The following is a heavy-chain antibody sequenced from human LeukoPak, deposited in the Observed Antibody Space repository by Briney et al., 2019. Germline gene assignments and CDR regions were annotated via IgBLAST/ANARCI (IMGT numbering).Heavy chain of an antibody. Sequence: PGGSLRLSRAASGFTFRSYEMNWVRQAPGRGLEWVSYISSSGTTIYYADSVKGRFTVSRDNAKNSLYLQMNSLRAEDTAIYYCAREAYDSSSFDYWGQGTLVTVSS. CDR2: ISSSGTTI. CDR3: AREAYDSSSFDY. D-gene: IGHD3-22*01. CDR1: GFTFRSYE. J-gene: IGHJ4*02. V-gene: IGHV3-48*03.